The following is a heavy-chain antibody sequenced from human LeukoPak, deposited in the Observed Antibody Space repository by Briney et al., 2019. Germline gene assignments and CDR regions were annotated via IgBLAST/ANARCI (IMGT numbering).Heavy chain of an antibody. J-gene: IGHJ6*03. CDR1: GGSISSYY. Sequence: SETLSLTCTVSGGSISSYYWSWIRQPPGKGLEWIGYIYYSGSTNYNPSLKSRVTISVDTSKNQFSLKLSSVTAADTAVYYCARSRTTYYYYYMDVWGKGTTVTVPS. CDR2: IYYSGST. V-gene: IGHV4-59*01. CDR3: ARSRTTYYYYYMDV. D-gene: IGHD4-17*01.